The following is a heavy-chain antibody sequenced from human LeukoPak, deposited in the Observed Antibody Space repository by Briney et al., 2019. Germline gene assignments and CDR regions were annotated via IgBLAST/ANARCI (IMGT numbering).Heavy chain of an antibody. CDR3: ARSITGRGDY. CDR2: INPSGGST. CDR1: GYTFTSYY. D-gene: IGHD1-20*01. J-gene: IGHJ4*02. V-gene: IGHV1-46*01. Sequence: ASVKVSCKASGYTFTSYYMHWVRQAPGRGLEWMGIINPSGGSTSYAQKFQGRVTMTRDMSTSTVYMELSSLRSEDTAVYYCARSITGRGDYWGQGTLVTVSS.